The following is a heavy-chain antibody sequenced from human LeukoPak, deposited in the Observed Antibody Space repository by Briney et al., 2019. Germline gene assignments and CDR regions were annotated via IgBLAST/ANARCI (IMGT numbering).Heavy chain of an antibody. CDR1: GDSISSYY. V-gene: IGHV4-59*08. CDR2: IYYSGST. D-gene: IGHD4-17*01. CDR3: ARQGRYGDYRIDY. J-gene: IGHJ4*02. Sequence: SETLSLTCTVSGDSISSYYWSWIRQPPGKGLEWIGYIYYSGSTNYNPSLKSRVTISVDTSKNQFSLKLSSVTAADTAVYYCARQGRYGDYRIDYWGQGTLVTVSS.